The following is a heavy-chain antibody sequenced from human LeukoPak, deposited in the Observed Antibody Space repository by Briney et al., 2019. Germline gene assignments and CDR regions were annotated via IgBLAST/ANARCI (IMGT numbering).Heavy chain of an antibody. J-gene: IGHJ3*02. CDR2: IGSSGGGT. Sequence: PGGSLRLSCAASGFTFSSYAMNWVRQAPGKGLEWVSAIGSSGGGTYYPDSVKGRFTVSRDNSKNTLYLQMNSLRAEDTAVYYCAKTVQNYYDSSGYYYYDGGAFVIWGQGTMVTVSS. D-gene: IGHD3-22*01. V-gene: IGHV3-23*01. CDR3: AKTVQNYYDSSGYYYYDGGAFVI. CDR1: GFTFSSYA.